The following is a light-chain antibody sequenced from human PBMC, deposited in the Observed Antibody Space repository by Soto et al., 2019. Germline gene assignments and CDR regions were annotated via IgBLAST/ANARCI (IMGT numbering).Light chain of an antibody. CDR2: DVN. Sequence: QSVLTQPASVSGSPGQSITVSCTGTSSDVGGYNYVSWYQQHPGKAPKLMIYDVNNRPSGVSNRFSGSKSGNTASLTISGLQDEDEADYYCSSYTRSTTEVFGTGNKLTVL. CDR3: SSYTRSTTEV. J-gene: IGLJ1*01. V-gene: IGLV2-14*03. CDR1: SSDVGGYNY.